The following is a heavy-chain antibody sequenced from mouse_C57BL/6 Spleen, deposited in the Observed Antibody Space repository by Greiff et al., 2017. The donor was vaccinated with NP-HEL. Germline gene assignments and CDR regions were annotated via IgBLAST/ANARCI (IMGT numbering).Heavy chain of an antibody. CDR1: GYTFTSYW. CDR3: ARSYYSKGGVDYYAMDY. Sequence: QVQLQQPGAELVRPGSSVKLSCKASGYTFTSYWMHWVKQRPIQGLEWIGNIDPSDSETHYNQKFKDKATLTVDKSSSTAYMQLSSLTSEDSAVYYCARSYYSKGGVDYYAMDYWGQGTSVTVSS. D-gene: IGHD2-5*01. CDR2: IDPSDSET. J-gene: IGHJ4*01. V-gene: IGHV1-52*01.